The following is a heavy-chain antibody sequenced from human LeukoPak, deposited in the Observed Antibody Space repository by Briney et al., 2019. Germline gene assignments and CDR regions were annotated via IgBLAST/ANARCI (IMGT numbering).Heavy chain of an antibody. CDR3: ARVRVGASRVGFDY. D-gene: IGHD1-26*01. CDR1: GFTFSDHY. Sequence: GGSLRLSCAASGFTFSDHYMDWVRQAPGKGLEWVGRTRNKANSYTTQYAASVKGRFTISRDDSENSLYLQMNGLKTEDTAAYYCARVRVGASRVGFDYWGQGTLVTVSS. CDR2: TRNKANSYTT. J-gene: IGHJ4*02. V-gene: IGHV3-72*01.